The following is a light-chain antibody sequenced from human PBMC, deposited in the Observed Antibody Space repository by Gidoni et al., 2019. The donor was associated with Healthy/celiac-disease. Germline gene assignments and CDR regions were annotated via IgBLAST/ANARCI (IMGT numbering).Light chain of an antibody. J-gene: IGKJ2*01. Sequence: EIVLTQSPGTLSLSPGERATLSCRASQSVSSSYLAWYQQKPGQAPRLLIYGASSRATGSPDRFSGSGSGTDFTLIISRLEPEDFAVYYCQQYGSSSYTFGQGTKLEIK. V-gene: IGKV3-20*01. CDR2: GAS. CDR3: QQYGSSSYT. CDR1: QSVSSSY.